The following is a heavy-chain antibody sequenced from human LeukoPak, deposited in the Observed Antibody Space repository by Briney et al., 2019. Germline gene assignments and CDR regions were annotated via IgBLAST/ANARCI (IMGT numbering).Heavy chain of an antibody. D-gene: IGHD2-2*01. V-gene: IGHV4-4*07. CDR2: IYTSGST. CDR3: ARDYCSSTSCYGWSGREAFDI. CDR1: GGSISSYY. J-gene: IGHJ3*02. Sequence: SETLSLTCTVSGGSISSYYWSWIRQPAGKGLEWIGRIYTSGSTNCNPSLKSRVTMSVDTSKNQFSLKLSSVTAADTAVYYCARDYCSSTSCYGWSGREAFDIWGQGTMVTVSS.